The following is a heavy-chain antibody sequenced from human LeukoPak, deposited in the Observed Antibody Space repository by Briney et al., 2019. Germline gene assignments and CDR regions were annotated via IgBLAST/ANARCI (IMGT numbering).Heavy chain of an antibody. V-gene: IGHV1-18*01. CDR2: ISAYNGNT. CDR1: GYTFTSYG. J-gene: IGHJ4*02. Sequence: VASVKVSCKASGYTFTSYGISWVQQAPGQGLEWMGWISAYNGNTNYAQKLQGRVTMTTDTSTSTAYMELRSLRFDDTAVYYCARLGYCSSNSCYGVDYWGQGTLVTVSS. CDR3: ARLGYCSSNSCYGVDY. D-gene: IGHD2-2*01.